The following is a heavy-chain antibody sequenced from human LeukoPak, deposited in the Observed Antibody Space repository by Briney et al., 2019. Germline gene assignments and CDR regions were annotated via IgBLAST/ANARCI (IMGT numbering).Heavy chain of an antibody. D-gene: IGHD6-19*01. J-gene: IGHJ4*02. CDR2: IYTSGST. V-gene: IGHV4-61*02. CDR1: GGSIGSGSYY. Sequence: PSETLSLTCTVSGGSIGSGSYYWSWIRQPAGKGLEWIGRIYTSGSTNYNPSLKSRVTMSIDTSKNQFSLKLTSVTAADTATYYCARETSLAGFASGLGFNYWGQGILVTVSS. CDR3: ARETSLAGFASGLGFNY.